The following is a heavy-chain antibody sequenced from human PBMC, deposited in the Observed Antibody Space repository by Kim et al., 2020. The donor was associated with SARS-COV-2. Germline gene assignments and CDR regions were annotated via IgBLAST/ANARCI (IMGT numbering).Heavy chain of an antibody. CDR2: IIPIFGTA. J-gene: IGHJ4*02. D-gene: IGHD3-22*01. Sequence: SVKVSCKASGGTFSSYAISWVRQAPGQGLEWMGGIIPIFGTANYAQKFQGRVTITADESTSTAYMELSSLRSEDTAVYYCASTDGYYYDSSGFDYWGQGTLVTVSS. CDR1: GGTFSSYA. V-gene: IGHV1-69*13. CDR3: ASTDGYYYDSSGFDY.